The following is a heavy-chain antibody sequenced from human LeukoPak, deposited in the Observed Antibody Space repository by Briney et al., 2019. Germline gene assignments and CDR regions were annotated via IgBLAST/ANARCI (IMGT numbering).Heavy chain of an antibody. CDR1: GFTFSSYG. CDR3: AKGEQPGLRYFDWLSPFDY. V-gene: IGHV3-30*18. D-gene: IGHD3-9*01. CDR2: ISYDGSNK. J-gene: IGHJ4*02. Sequence: GRSLRLSCAASGFTFSSYGMRWVRQAPGKGLEWVAVISYDGSNKYYADSVKGRFTISRDNSKNTLYLQMNSLRAEDTAVYYCAKGEQPGLRYFDWLSPFDYWGQGTLVTVSS.